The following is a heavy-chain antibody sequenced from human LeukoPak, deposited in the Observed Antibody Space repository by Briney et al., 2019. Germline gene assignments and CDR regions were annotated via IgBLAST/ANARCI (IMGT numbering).Heavy chain of an antibody. CDR2: IQSDGSDQ. CDR3: AKRDGYNSGPFDY. Sequence: PGGSPRLSCAASGFTFSSYGMHWVRQAPGKGLEWVAFIQSDGSDQYYADSVKGRLSISRDNSKNTLYLQMNSLRTEDTAVYYCAKRDGYNSGPFDYWGQGTLVTVSS. J-gene: IGHJ4*02. D-gene: IGHD5-24*01. CDR1: GFTFSSYG. V-gene: IGHV3-30*02.